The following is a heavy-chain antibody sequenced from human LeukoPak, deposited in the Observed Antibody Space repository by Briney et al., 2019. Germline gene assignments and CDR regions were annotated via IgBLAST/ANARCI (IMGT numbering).Heavy chain of an antibody. CDR1: GYTFSSYG. D-gene: IGHD4-17*01. V-gene: IGHV1-2*02. Sequence: ASVKVSCKASGYTFSSYGFSWVRQAPGQGLEWMGWINPNSGGTNYAQKFQGRVTMTRDTSISTAYMELSRLRSDDTAVYYCAILTHSTVTQQYYFDYWGQGTLVTVSS. CDR2: INPNSGGT. J-gene: IGHJ4*02. CDR3: AILTHSTVTQQYYFDY.